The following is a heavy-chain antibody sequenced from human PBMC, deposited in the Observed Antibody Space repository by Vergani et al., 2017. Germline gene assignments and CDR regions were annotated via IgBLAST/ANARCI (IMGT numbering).Heavy chain of an antibody. J-gene: IGHJ6*02. CDR2: ISSNGGST. D-gene: IGHD2-15*01. CDR1: GFTFSSYA. V-gene: IGHV3-64*04. CDR3: AKDPRAIRRGIVYYYYGMDV. Sequence: VQLVESGGGLVQPGGSLRLSCSASGFTFSSYAMHWVRQAPGKGLEYVSAISSNGGSTYYADSVKGRFTISRDNSKNTLYLQMNSLRAEDTAVYYCAKDPRAIRRGIVYYYYGMDVWGQGTTVTVSS.